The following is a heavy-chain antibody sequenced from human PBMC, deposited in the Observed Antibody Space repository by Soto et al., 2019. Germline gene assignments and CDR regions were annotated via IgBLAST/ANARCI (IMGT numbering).Heavy chain of an antibody. J-gene: IGHJ4*02. CDR3: ARVDTIFGVVIMVIDY. CDR1: GYTFTSYG. Sequence: QVQLVQSGAEVKKPGASVKVSCKASGYTFTSYGISWVRQAPGQGLEWMGWISAYNVNTNYAQKLQGRVTMTTDTSTSTAYMELRSLRSDDTAVYYCARVDTIFGVVIMVIDYWGQVTLVTVSS. V-gene: IGHV1-18*01. CDR2: ISAYNVNT. D-gene: IGHD3-3*01.